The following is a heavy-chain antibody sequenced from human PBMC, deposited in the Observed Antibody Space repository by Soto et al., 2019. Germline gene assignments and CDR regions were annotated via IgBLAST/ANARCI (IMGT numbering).Heavy chain of an antibody. V-gene: IGHV3-23*01. CDR2: ISGSGGST. CDR1: GFTFSSYA. D-gene: IGHD3-22*01. CDR3: AKDSTHYYDSSGYTDAFDI. Sequence: GGSLRLSCAASGFTFSSYAMSWVRQAPGKGLEWVSAISGSGGSTYYADSVKGRFTISRDNSKNTLYLQMNSLRAEDTAVYYCAKDSTHYYDSSGYTDAFDIWGQGTMVTVSS. J-gene: IGHJ3*02.